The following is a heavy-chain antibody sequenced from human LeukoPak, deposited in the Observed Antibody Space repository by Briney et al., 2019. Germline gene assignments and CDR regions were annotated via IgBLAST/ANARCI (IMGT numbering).Heavy chain of an antibody. CDR1: RFTFSSYA. J-gene: IGHJ4*02. CDR2: ISGRGGST. V-gene: IGHV3-23*01. D-gene: IGHD3-22*01. Sequence: GRSLRLSCAASRFTFSSYAMSCVRQAPGKGLEWVSAISGRGGSTYSADSVKGRFTISRDNSKNTLYLQMNSLRAEDTAVYYCAKYDYYDSSGYEDRPFDYWGQGTLVTASS. CDR3: AKYDYYDSSGYEDRPFDY.